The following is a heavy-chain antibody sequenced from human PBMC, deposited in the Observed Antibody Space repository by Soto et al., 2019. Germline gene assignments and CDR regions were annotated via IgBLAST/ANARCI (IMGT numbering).Heavy chain of an antibody. CDR1: DDSLTTNKYA. CDR3: ARASYFRPSWSYYFVS. V-gene: IGHV4-31*03. CDR2: VYSNGNT. J-gene: IGHJ4*02. D-gene: IGHD3-10*01. Sequence: QVQLQESGPGLVKPSQTLSLTCTVSDDSLTTNKYAWTWIRQNPEKGMEWIGYVYSNGNTRSSPSLQSRVSMSVETAKSHFSLRLSSVTAADTAVYFCARASYFRPSWSYYFVSWGQGTLVTFSS.